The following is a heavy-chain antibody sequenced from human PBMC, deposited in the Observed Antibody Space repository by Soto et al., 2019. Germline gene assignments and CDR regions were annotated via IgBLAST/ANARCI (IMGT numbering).Heavy chain of an antibody. J-gene: IGHJ4*02. CDR3: VRDNLDY. CDR2: IKQDGSDK. CDR1: GFTFSNYW. Sequence: EVQVVESGGGLVQPGGSLRLSCAASGFTFSNYWMNWVRQAPRKGLEWVANIKQDGSDKNYVDSVKGRFTISRDNSKNSLWLQMNSLRAEDTAVYFCVRDNLDYWGQGTLVTVSS. V-gene: IGHV3-7*01.